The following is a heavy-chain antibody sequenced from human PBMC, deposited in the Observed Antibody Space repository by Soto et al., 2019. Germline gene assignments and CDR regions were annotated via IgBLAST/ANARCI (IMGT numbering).Heavy chain of an antibody. V-gene: IGHV4-39*01. CDR1: GGSISSSSYY. CDR3: ARHDLDLHGDYVNT. CDR2: IYYSGST. J-gene: IGHJ5*02. Sequence: SETLSLTCTVSGGSISSSSYYWGWIRQPPGKGLEWIGSIYYSGSTYYNPSLKSRVTISVDTSKNQFSLKLSSVTAADTAVYYCARHDLDLHGDYVNTWGQGTLVTVSS. D-gene: IGHD4-17*01.